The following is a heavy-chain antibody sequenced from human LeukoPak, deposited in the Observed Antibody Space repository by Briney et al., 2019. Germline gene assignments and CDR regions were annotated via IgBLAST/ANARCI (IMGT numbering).Heavy chain of an antibody. CDR1: GFTFSSYW. V-gene: IGHV3-7*01. Sequence: GGSLRLSCAASGFTFSSYWMSWVRQAPGKGLEWVANIKQDGSEKYYVDSVTGRFTISRDNAKNSLYLQMNSLRAEDTAVYYCARDTTYYDFWSGYSNFDYWGQGTLVTVSS. CDR3: ARDTTYYDFWSGYSNFDY. CDR2: IKQDGSEK. D-gene: IGHD3-3*01. J-gene: IGHJ4*02.